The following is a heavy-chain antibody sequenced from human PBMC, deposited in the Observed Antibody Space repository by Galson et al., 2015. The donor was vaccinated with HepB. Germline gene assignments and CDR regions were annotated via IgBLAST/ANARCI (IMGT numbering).Heavy chain of an antibody. CDR1: GFTFSSYW. D-gene: IGHD3-3*01. CDR2: IKQDGSEK. Sequence: SLRLSCAASGFTFSSYWMSWVRQAPGKGLEWVANIKQDGSEKYYVDSVKGRFTISRDNAKNSLYLQMNSLRAEDTAVYYCARDFHEKRFLEWFTTSGYDYWGQGTLVTVPS. CDR3: ARDFHEKRFLEWFTTSGYDY. J-gene: IGHJ4*02. V-gene: IGHV3-7*01.